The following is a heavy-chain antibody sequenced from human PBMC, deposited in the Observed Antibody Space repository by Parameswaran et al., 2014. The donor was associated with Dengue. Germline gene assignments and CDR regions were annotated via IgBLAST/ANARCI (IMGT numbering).Heavy chain of an antibody. Sequence: RWIRQPPGKALEWLAHIFSNDEKSYSTSLKSRLTISKDTSKSQVVLTMTNMDPVDTATYYCARISLNYYDSSGYSSDYWGQGTWSPSPQ. J-gene: IGHJ4*02. D-gene: IGHD3-22*01. CDR2: IFSNDEK. V-gene: IGHV2-26*01. CDR3: ARISLNYYDSSGYSSDY.